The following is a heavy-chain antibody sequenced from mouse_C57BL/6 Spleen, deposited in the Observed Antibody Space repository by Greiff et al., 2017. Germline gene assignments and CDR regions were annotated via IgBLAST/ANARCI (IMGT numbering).Heavy chain of an antibody. V-gene: IGHV5-16*01. CDR1: GFTFSDYY. CDR2: INYDGSRT. J-gene: IGHJ2*01. CDR3: ARVPYYYGSSYFDY. D-gene: IGHD1-1*01. Sequence: EVNLVESEGGLVQPGSSMKLSCTASGFTFSDYYMAWVRPVPEKGLEWVANINYDGSRTNYMDSLKSRFIISRDNAKNILYWQMSSLKSYDTATYYCARVPYYYGSSYFDYWGQGTTLTVSS.